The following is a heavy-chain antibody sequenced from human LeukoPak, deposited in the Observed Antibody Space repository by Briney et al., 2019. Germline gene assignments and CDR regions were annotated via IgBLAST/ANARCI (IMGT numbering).Heavy chain of an antibody. V-gene: IGHV3-21*01. CDR1: GLTFNTFN. CDR3: ARGHYDVLAASYKWTPDY. D-gene: IGHD3-9*01. CDR2: ITSGGDYI. Sequence: GGSLRLSCAASGLTFNTFNMNWVRQAPGKGLEWVSSITSGGDYIYYADSVKGRFTTSRDNAKNSLSLQLNSLRVEDTAVYYCARGHYDVLAASYKWTPDYWGQGTLVTVSS. J-gene: IGHJ4*02.